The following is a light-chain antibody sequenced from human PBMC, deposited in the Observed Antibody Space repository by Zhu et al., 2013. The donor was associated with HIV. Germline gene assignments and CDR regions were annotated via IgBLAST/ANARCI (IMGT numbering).Light chain of an antibody. CDR2: EVT. CDR1: SSDVGTYNL. V-gene: IGLV2-23*02. Sequence: QSALTQPASVSGSPGQSITISCTGTSSDVGTYNLVSWYQQHPDKAPKLMIYEVTKRPSGISNRFSGSKSGNTASLTISGLQAEDESDYYCCSYTARSTAVFGGGTKLTVV. CDR3: CSYTARSTAV. J-gene: IGLJ2*01.